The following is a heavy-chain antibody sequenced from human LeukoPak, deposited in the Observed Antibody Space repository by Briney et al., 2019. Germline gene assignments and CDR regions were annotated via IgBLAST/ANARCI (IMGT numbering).Heavy chain of an antibody. CDR2: MNPNSGGT. CDR1: GYTFTTYD. V-gene: IGHV1-2*02. Sequence: ASVKVSCKASGYTFTTYDINWVRQATGQGLEWMGWMNPNSGGTNYAQKFQGRVTMTRDTSISTAYMELSRLRSDDTAVYYCAVLGTVDYWGQGTLVTVSS. D-gene: IGHD3-10*01. CDR3: AVLGTVDY. J-gene: IGHJ4*02.